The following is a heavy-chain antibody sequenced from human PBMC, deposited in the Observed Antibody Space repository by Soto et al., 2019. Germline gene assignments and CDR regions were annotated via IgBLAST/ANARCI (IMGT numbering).Heavy chain of an antibody. CDR2: ISPYNGNT. J-gene: IGHJ5*02. D-gene: IGHD6-25*01. CDR1: GYTFTSHG. CDR3: ARVSTGSSGGWFDP. V-gene: IGHV1-18*04. Sequence: QVQVVQSGAEVKKYGASVKVSCKTSGYTFTSHGINWVRQAPGRGLEWMGWISPYNGNTNYAQNLQGRVTMTTDTTTRPAYLDLRSLRSDDTAVYYCARVSTGSSGGWFDPWGQGTLVTVSS.